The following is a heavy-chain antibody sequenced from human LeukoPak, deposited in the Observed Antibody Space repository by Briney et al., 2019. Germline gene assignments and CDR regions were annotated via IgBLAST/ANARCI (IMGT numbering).Heavy chain of an antibody. CDR1: GFTFSRYS. Sequence: GGSLRLSCAASGFTFSRYSMNWVRQAPGKGLEWVSSIRSSSSYIYYTDSVKGRFTISRDNAKNSLYLQMNSLRAEDTAVYYCARGPPLDYYGITWFDPWGQGTLVTVSS. CDR2: IRSSSSYI. J-gene: IGHJ5*02. D-gene: IGHD3-10*01. CDR3: ARGPPLDYYGITWFDP. V-gene: IGHV3-21*01.